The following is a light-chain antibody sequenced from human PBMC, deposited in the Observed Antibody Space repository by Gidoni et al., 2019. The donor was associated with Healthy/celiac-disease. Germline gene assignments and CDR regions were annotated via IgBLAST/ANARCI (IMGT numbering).Light chain of an antibody. CDR2: DSN. V-gene: IGLV1-51*01. Sequence: QSVLTQPPSVSAAPGQKVTISCSGSSSNIGNNYVSWYQQLPGTAPKLLIYDSNKRPSRIPDRFSGSKSGPSATLGITGLQTGDEADYYCGTWDSSLSAVVFGGGTKLTVL. J-gene: IGLJ2*01. CDR3: GTWDSSLSAVV. CDR1: SSNIGNNY.